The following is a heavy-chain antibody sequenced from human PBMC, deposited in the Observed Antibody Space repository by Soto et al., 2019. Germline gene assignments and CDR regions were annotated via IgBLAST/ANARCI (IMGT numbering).Heavy chain of an antibody. CDR1: GGTFSSYA. V-gene: IGHV1-69*13. CDR3: HTAMVLGDYCYGMDV. Sequence: SVKVSCKASGGTFSSYAISWVRRAPGQGLEWMGGIIPIFGTANYAQKFQGRVTITADESTSTAYMELSSLRSEDTAVYYCHTAMVLGDYCYGMDVWGQGTTVTVSS. J-gene: IGHJ6*02. D-gene: IGHD5-18*01. CDR2: IIPIFGTA.